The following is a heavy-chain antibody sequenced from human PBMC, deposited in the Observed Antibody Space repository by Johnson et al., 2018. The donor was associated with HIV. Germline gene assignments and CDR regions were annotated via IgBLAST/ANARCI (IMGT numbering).Heavy chain of an antibody. J-gene: IGHJ3*02. CDR3: TRDAKLRPLDGPDDAFDI. CDR1: GFTFSNAW. D-gene: IGHD2-2*03. Sequence: VQLVESGGGLVKPGGSLRLSCAASGFTFSNAWMSWVRQAPGKGLAWVGRIKSKTDGGTTDYAAPVKGRFTISRDDSKNTLYLQMNSLKTEDTAVYYCTRDAKLRPLDGPDDAFDIWGQGTMVTVSS. V-gene: IGHV3-15*01. CDR2: IKSKTDGGTT.